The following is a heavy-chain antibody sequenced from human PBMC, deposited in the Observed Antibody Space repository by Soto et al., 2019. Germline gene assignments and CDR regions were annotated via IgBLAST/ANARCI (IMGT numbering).Heavy chain of an antibody. D-gene: IGHD5-12*01. CDR3: VKGGYHYFDY. Sequence: QVQLVESGGGVVQPGRSLRLSCAASRFTFSNYGMHCVRQTPGKGLEWVAVISYDGSNKYYADSVKGRFTISRDNSKNTLYLQMNSLRAEDTAVYYCVKGGYHYFDYWGQGTLVTVSS. CDR2: ISYDGSNK. CDR1: RFTFSNYG. J-gene: IGHJ4*02. V-gene: IGHV3-30*18.